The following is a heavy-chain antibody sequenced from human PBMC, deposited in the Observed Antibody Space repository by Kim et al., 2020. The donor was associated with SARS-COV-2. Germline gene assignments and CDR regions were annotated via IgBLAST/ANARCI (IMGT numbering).Heavy chain of an antibody. J-gene: IGHJ6*02. V-gene: IGHV5-51*01. Sequence: GESLKISCKGSGYSFTTYWIAWVRQMPGKGLEWMGVVYPGDSDTRYSPSFQGQVTISADKSFGTAYLQWSSVKASDTGVYYCARYKNNYGMDVWGQGTTV. CDR3: ARYKNNYGMDV. D-gene: IGHD1-1*01. CDR1: GYSFTTYW. CDR2: VYPGDSDT.